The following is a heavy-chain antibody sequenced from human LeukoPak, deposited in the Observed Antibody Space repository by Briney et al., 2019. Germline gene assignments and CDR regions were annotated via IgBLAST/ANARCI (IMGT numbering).Heavy chain of an antibody. D-gene: IGHD3-10*01. CDR2: IKQDGSEK. J-gene: IGHJ4*02. V-gene: IGHV3-7*01. CDR3: ARDFYYGSGSLDQ. Sequence: GGSLRLSCAASGFTFSSYWMSWVRQAPGKGLEWVANIKQDGSEKYYVDSVKGRFTISRDNAKNSLYLQMNSLRAEDTAVYYCARDFYYGSGSLDQWGQGTLVTVSS. CDR1: GFTFSSYW.